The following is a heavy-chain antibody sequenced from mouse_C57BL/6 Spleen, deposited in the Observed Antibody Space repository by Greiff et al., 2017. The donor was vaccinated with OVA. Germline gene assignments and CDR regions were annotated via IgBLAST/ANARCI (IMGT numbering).Heavy chain of an antibody. CDR2: IAPSDSYT. CDR1: GYTFTSYW. Sequence: QVQLQQPGAELVMPGASVKLSCKASGYTFTSYWMHWVKQRPGQGLEWIGEIAPSDSYTNYNQKFKGKSTLTVDKSSSTAYMQLSSLTSEDSAVYYCARSTDYGNYESAMDYWGQGTSVTVSS. CDR3: ARSTDYGNYESAMDY. J-gene: IGHJ4*01. D-gene: IGHD2-1*01. V-gene: IGHV1-69*01.